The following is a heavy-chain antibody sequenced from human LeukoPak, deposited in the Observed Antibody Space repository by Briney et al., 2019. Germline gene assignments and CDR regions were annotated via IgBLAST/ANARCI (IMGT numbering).Heavy chain of an antibody. CDR3: ASWAGNTQSDSWSGPFDY. D-gene: IGHD3-3*01. CDR2: IKQDGSEK. CDR1: GFTFSSYW. Sequence: GGSLRLSCAASGFTFSSYWMSWVRQAPGKGLEWVANIKQDGSEKYYVDSVKGRFTISRDNAKNSLYLQMSSLRVEDTAVYYCASWAGNTQSDSWSGPFDYWGQGTLVTVSS. V-gene: IGHV3-7*01. J-gene: IGHJ4*02.